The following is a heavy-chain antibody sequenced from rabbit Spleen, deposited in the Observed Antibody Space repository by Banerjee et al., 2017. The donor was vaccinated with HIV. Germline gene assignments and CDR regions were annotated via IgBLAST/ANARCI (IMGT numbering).Heavy chain of an antibody. CDR2: IITPGRSA. D-gene: IGHD6-1*01. Sequence: QLKETGGGLVQPGGSLTLSCKASGFDFSGYYMNWVRQAPGKGLEWIGTIITPGRSAYYANWVKGRFTISNDNAQNTVDLQMNSLTAADTATYFCARYYIYPAGLWGPGTLVTVS. J-gene: IGHJ4*01. CDR1: GFDFSGYY. CDR3: ARYYIYPAGL. V-gene: IGHV1S7*01.